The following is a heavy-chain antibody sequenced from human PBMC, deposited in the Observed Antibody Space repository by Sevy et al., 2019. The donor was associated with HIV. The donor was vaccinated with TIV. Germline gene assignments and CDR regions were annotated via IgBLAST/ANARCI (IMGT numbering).Heavy chain of an antibody. V-gene: IGHV3-30*03. D-gene: IGHD1-1*01. Sequence: GGSLRLSCAASGFSFSSHGMHWIRQAPGKGLEWQSVISYDGNKKYYADSVKGRFTISRDNSKNTLYLQMNGLRPEDTAVYYCARDGGWYNYAPSDYWGQGTLVTVSS. CDR1: GFSFSSHG. CDR2: ISYDGNKK. J-gene: IGHJ4*02. CDR3: ARDGGWYNYAPSDY.